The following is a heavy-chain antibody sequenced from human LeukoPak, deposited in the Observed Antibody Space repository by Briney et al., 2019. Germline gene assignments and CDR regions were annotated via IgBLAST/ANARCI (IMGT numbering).Heavy chain of an antibody. V-gene: IGHV4-30-4*01. CDR3: AREALYCSSTSCPIDY. CDR2: IYYSGST. J-gene: IGHJ4*02. CDR1: GGSISSGDYY. D-gene: IGHD2-2*01. Sequence: PSETLSLTCTVSGGSISSGDYYWSWIRQPPGKGSEWIGYIYYSGSTYYNPSLKSRVTISVDTSKNQFSLKLSSVTAADTAVYYCAREALYCSSTSCPIDYWGQGTLVTVSS.